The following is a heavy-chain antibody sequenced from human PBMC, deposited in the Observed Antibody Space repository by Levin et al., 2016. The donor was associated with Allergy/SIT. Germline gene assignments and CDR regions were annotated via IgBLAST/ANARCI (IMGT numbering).Heavy chain of an antibody. D-gene: IGHD4-17*01. V-gene: IGHV1-46*01. CDR2: INPSGGST. CDR3: ARRVNDYGDYEYYFDY. Sequence: WVRQAPGQGLEWMGIINPSGGSTSYAQKFQGRVTMTRDTSTSTVYMELSSLRSEDTAVYYCARRVNDYGDYEYYFDYWGQGTLVTVSS. J-gene: IGHJ4*02.